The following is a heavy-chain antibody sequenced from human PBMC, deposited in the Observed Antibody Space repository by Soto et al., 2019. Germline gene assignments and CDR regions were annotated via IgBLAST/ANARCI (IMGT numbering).Heavy chain of an antibody. CDR3: ASRDPIGDIVVVPAAIPPSPDCYYMDV. Sequence: QVQLVQSGAEVKKPGSSVKVSCKASGGTFSSYTISWVRQAPGQGLEWMGRIIPILGIANYAQKFQGRVTITAEKSTSTADMDLSSLRSEDTAVYYCASRDPIGDIVVVPAAIPPSPDCYYMDVWGKGTTVTVSS. D-gene: IGHD2-2*01. J-gene: IGHJ6*03. CDR2: IIPILGIA. V-gene: IGHV1-69*02. CDR1: GGTFSSYT.